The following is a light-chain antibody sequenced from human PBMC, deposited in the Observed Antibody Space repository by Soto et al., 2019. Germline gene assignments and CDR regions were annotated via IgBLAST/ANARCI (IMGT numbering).Light chain of an antibody. CDR3: QQFSSYPLT. CDR1: QTVRNNY. J-gene: IGKJ4*01. V-gene: IGKV3-20*01. CDR2: DAS. Sequence: EFVLTQSPGTLSLSPGERATVSCRASQTVRNNYLAWYQQKPGQAPRLLIYDASSRATGIPDRFSGGGSGTDFTLTISRLEPEDFAVYYCQQFSSYPLTFGGGTK.